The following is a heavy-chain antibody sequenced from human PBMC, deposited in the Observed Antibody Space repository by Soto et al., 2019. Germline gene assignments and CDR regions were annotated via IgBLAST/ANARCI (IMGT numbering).Heavy chain of an antibody. CDR3: ARDPDSNYYYYGMDV. J-gene: IGHJ6*02. V-gene: IGHV4-61*01. Sequence: QVQLQESGPGLVKPSETLSLTCTVSGGSVSSGSYYWSWIRQPPGKGLEWIGYIYYSGSTNYNPSLKSRVTISVETSKNQFSLKLSSVTAADTAVYYCARDPDSNYYYYGMDVWGQGTTVTVSS. CDR1: GGSVSSGSYY. CDR2: IYYSGST. D-gene: IGHD3-22*01.